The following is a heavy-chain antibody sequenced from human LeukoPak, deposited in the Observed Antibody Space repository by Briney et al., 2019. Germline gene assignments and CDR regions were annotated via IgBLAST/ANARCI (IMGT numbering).Heavy chain of an antibody. Sequence: SETLSLTCAVYGGSFSGYYWSWIRQPPGKGLEWIGEINHSGSTNYNPSLKSRVTISVDTSKNQFSLKLSSVTAADTAVYYCARGRSGSYFHYDYWGQGTLVTVSS. V-gene: IGHV4-34*01. CDR1: GGSFSGYY. D-gene: IGHD1-26*01. CDR3: ARGRSGSYFHYDY. J-gene: IGHJ4*02. CDR2: INHSGST.